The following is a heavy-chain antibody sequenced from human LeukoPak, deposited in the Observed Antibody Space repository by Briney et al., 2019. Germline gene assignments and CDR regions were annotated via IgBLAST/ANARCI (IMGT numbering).Heavy chain of an antibody. CDR1: GYTFSGTGWY. J-gene: IGHJ4*02. CDR2: IYPYTGAT. V-gene: IGHV1-2*02. CDR3: ARDGPAQMVDFDY. Sequence: DSVKVSCKASGYTFSGTGWYLYWLRQAPGQGLECMGWIYPYTGATRYAQKFQGRVAMTRDTSISTAYMGLSRLRPDDTAVYYCARDGPAQMVDFDYWGQGTLVTVSS. D-gene: IGHD3-10*01.